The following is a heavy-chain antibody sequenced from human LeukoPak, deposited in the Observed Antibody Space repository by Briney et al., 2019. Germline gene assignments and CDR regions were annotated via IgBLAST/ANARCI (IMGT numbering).Heavy chain of an antibody. D-gene: IGHD6-19*01. V-gene: IGHV3-30*18. CDR3: AKCWSGATAVAGGEDYFDY. Sequence: GGSLSLSCAASVFSLSSYGMHWVRQAPGRGLEWVAVISYDGSNQYYADSVKGRFTISRDNSKNTLYLQMNSLRAEDTAVYYCAKCWSGATAVAGGEDYFDYWGQGTLVTVSS. CDR2: ISYDGSNQ. CDR1: VFSLSSYG. J-gene: IGHJ4*02.